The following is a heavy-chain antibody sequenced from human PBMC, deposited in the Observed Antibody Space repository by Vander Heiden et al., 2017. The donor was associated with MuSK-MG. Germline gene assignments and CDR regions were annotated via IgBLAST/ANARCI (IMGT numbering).Heavy chain of an antibody. Sequence: QVQLQQWGAGLLQPSETLSLTCAVYGGSFSGYYWSWIRQPPGKGREWIGEINHSGSTNYNPSRKSRVTISVDTSKNQVSLKLSSVTAAATAVYYCAIVLEQQLGQDDLGYWGQVTLVTVYS. CDR1: GGSFSGYY. CDR2: INHSGST. D-gene: IGHD6-13*01. CDR3: AIVLEQQLGQDDLGY. J-gene: IGHJ4*02. V-gene: IGHV4-34*01.